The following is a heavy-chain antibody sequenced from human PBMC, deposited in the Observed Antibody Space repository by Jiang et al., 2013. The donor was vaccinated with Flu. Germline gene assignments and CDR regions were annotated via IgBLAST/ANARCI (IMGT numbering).Heavy chain of an antibody. Sequence: GAEVKKPGSSVKVSCKASGGTFSSYAISWVRQAPGQGLEWMGGIIPILDTTNYAQKFQGRVTMTADESTSAAYMELSSLRSEDTAVYYCARVGDYYDSSGYYLGWYFDLWGLAPWSLSPQ. V-gene: IGHV1-69*01. D-gene: IGHD3-22*01. CDR1: GGTFSSYA. CDR2: IIPILDTT. J-gene: IGHJ2*01. CDR3: ARVGDYYDSSGYYLGWYFDL.